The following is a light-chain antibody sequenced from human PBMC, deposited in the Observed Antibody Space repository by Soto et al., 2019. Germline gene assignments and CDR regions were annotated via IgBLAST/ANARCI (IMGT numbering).Light chain of an antibody. J-gene: IGLJ1*01. Sequence: QSALTQPPSVSGSPGQSVTISCTGTSTDFVSYNRVSCYQQPPGTAPKLMIYEVSKRPSGVPDRFSGSKSGNTASLTISRLQAADDADYYSSLYTSENAYVFGTGTKLTVL. CDR2: EVS. CDR3: SLYTSENAYV. V-gene: IGLV2-18*01. CDR1: STDFVSYNR.